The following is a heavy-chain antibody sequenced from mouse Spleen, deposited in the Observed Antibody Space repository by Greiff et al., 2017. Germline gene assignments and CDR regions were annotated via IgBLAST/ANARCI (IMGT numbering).Heavy chain of an antibody. CDR1: GYTFTSYW. J-gene: IGHJ4*01. CDR3: ARWTFYYAMDY. Sequence: VQLQQPGAELVKPGASVMLSCKASGYTFTSYWMQWVKQRPGQGLEWIGEIDPSDSYTNYNHKFKGKATLTVDTSSSTAYMQLSSLTSEDSAVYYCARWTFYYAMDYWGQGTSVTVSS. V-gene: IGHV1-50*01. CDR2: IDPSDSYT.